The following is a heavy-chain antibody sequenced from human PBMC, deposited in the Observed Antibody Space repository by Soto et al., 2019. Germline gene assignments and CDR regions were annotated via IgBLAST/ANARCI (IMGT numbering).Heavy chain of an antibody. Sequence: PGGSLRLSCAASGFTFSSYSMNWVRQAPGKGLEWVSYISSSSSTIYYADSVKGRFTISRDNAKNSLYLQMNSLRAEDPAVYYCTFSYDFWSGYQDYWGQGTLVTVSS. CDR1: GFTFSSYS. CDR3: TFSYDFWSGYQDY. V-gene: IGHV3-48*01. CDR2: ISSSSSTI. J-gene: IGHJ4*02. D-gene: IGHD3-3*01.